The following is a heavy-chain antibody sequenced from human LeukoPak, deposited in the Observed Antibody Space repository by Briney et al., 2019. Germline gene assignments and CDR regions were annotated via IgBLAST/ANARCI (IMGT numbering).Heavy chain of an antibody. Sequence: ASVKVSCKVSGYTLTELSMHWVRQAPGKGLEWMGGFDPEDGETIYAQKFQGRVTMTEDTSTDTAYMELSSLRSEDTAVYYCAALQISGSYSYWFDPWGQGTLVTVSS. CDR2: FDPEDGET. V-gene: IGHV1-24*01. CDR1: GYTLTELS. J-gene: IGHJ5*02. CDR3: AALQISGSYSYWFDP. D-gene: IGHD1-26*01.